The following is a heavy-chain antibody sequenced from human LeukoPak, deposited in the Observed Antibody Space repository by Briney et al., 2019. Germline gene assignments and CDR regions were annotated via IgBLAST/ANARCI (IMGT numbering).Heavy chain of an antibody. CDR2: IIPILGIA. D-gene: IGHD5-18*01. Sequence: SVKVSCKASGGTFSSYAISWVRQAPGQGLEWMGRIIPILGIANYAQKFQGRVTITADKSTSTAYMELSSLRSEGTAVYYCARRSYSYGSYFFDYWGQGTLVTVSS. J-gene: IGHJ4*02. V-gene: IGHV1-69*04. CDR1: GGTFSSYA. CDR3: ARRSYSYGSYFFDY.